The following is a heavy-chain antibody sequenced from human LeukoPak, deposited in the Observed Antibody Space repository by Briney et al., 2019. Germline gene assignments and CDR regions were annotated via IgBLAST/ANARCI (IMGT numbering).Heavy chain of an antibody. CDR3: ARRSGYDSNYFDY. CDR1: GFTFDDYG. CDR2: INWNGGST. D-gene: IGHD5-12*01. J-gene: IGHJ4*02. Sequence: GGSLRLSCAASGFTFDDYGMTWVRQAPGKGLEWVSGINWNGGSTGYADSVKGRFTIFRDNAKNSLYLQMNSLRAEDTALYYCARRSGYDSNYFDYWGQGTLVTVSS. V-gene: IGHV3-20*04.